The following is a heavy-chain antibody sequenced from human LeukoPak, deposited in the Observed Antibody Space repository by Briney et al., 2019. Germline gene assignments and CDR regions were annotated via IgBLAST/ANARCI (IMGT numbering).Heavy chain of an antibody. CDR3: AKDIGYYGSGSPDY. J-gene: IGHJ4*02. CDR1: GFTFDDYA. D-gene: IGHD3-10*01. V-gene: IGHV3-9*01. Sequence: GGSLRLSCAASGFTFDDYAMHWVRQAPGKGLEWVSGISWNSGSIGYADSVKGRFTISRDNAKNSLYLQMNSLRAEDTALYYCAKDIGYYGSGSPDYWGQGTLVTVSS. CDR2: ISWNSGSI.